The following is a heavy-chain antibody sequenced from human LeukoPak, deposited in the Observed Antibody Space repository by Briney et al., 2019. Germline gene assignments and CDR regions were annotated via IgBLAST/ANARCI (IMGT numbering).Heavy chain of an antibody. Sequence: KSSETLSLTCAVSGGSLNTYQYWSWIRQPPGKGLEWIGYVYYTGSTNYNPSLKSRVTMFEDKSKNQFSLRLYSVTVADTAVYYCARHFAYSSSSYFDYWGQGSLVTVSS. CDR3: ARHFAYSSSSYFDY. CDR2: VYYTGST. CDR1: GGSLNTYQY. V-gene: IGHV4-59*08. J-gene: IGHJ4*02. D-gene: IGHD6-6*01.